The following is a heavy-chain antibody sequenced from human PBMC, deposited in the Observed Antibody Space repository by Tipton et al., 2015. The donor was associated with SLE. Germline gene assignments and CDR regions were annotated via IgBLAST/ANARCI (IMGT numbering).Heavy chain of an antibody. J-gene: IGHJ3*02. CDR3: AREDFGGAFDI. CDR1: GFTFSAYE. CDR2: ISSSGSTV. V-gene: IGHV3-48*03. D-gene: IGHD4/OR15-4a*01. Sequence: SLRLSCAASGFTFSAYEMNWVRQAPGKGLEWVSYISSSGSTVYYADSVKGRFTISRDNAKNSLYLQMSRRRAEDTAVYYWAREDFGGAFDIWGQGTMVAVSS.